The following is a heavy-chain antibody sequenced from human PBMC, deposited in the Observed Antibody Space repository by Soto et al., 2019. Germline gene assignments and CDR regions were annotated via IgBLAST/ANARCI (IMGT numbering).Heavy chain of an antibody. J-gene: IGHJ3*02. Sequence: QVQLQESGPGLVKPSETLSLTCTVSGGSISSYYWSWIRQPPGKGLEWIGNIYYSGSTNYNPSLQTRITISVAPSKSLSPRQLRSVPAADAGVYYCARRYGTAFDSWGHGTMVTVSS. V-gene: IGHV4-59*08. CDR1: GGSISSYY. D-gene: IGHD3-10*01. CDR3: ARRYGTAFDS. CDR2: IYYSGST.